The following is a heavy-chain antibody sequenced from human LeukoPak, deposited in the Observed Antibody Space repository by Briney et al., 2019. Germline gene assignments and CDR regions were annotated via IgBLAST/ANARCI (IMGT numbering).Heavy chain of an antibody. Sequence: ASVKVSCKASGYTFTSYDINWVRQATGQGLEWMGWMNPNSGNTGYAQKFQGRVTITRNTSISTAYMELSSLRSEDTAVYYCARQYYDILTGQDAFDIWGQGTMVTVSS. CDR1: GYTFTSYD. CDR3: ARQYYDILTGQDAFDI. J-gene: IGHJ3*02. V-gene: IGHV1-8*03. CDR2: MNPNSGNT. D-gene: IGHD3-9*01.